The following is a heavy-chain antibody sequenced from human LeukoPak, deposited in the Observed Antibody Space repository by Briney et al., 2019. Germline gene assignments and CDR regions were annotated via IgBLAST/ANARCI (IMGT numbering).Heavy chain of an antibody. D-gene: IGHD3-16*01. CDR3: ARGIMMDV. CDR1: GFTFSSYT. J-gene: IGHJ6*02. Sequence: GGSLRLSCAASGFTFSSYTLNWVRRAPGKGLEWVANIKKDVSEKFYVDSVKGRFTISRDNAKNSLYLQMNSLRAEDTAVYYCARGIMMDVWGQGTTVTVSS. CDR2: IKKDVSEK. V-gene: IGHV3-7*01.